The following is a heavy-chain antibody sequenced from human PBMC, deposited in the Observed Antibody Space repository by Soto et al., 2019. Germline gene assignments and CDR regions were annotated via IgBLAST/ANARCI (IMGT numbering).Heavy chain of an antibody. Sequence: ASVKVSCKASGHTFTSYYMHWVRQAPGQGLEWMGIINPSGGSTSYAQKFQGRVTMTRDTSTSTVYMELSSLRSEDTAVYYCARDKGGSTSCYEDCYYYYMDVWGKGTTVTVSS. J-gene: IGHJ6*03. CDR3: ARDKGGSTSCYEDCYYYYMDV. V-gene: IGHV1-46*03. CDR2: INPSGGST. D-gene: IGHD2-2*01. CDR1: GHTFTSYY.